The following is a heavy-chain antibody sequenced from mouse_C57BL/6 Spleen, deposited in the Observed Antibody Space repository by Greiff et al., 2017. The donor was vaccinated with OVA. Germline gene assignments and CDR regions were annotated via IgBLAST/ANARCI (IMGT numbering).Heavy chain of an antibody. D-gene: IGHD1-1*01. CDR3: ARASTVEATDD. Sequence: EVKLQESGPVLVKPGASVKMSCKASGYTFTDYYMNWVKQSHGKSLEWIGVINPYNGGTSYNQKFKGKATLTVDKSSSTANMELNSLTSEDAEVNDCARASTVEATDDGGQGTTLTVSS. CDR2: INPYNGGT. J-gene: IGHJ2*01. V-gene: IGHV1-19*01. CDR1: GYTFTDYY.